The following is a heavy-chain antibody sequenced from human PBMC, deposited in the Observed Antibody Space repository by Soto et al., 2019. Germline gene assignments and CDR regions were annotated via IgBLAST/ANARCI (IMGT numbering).Heavy chain of an antibody. J-gene: IGHJ4*02. Sequence: GGSLRLSCAASGFTFSSYAMSWVRQAPGKGLEWVSAISGSGGSTYYADSVKGRFTISRDNSKNTLYLQKNSLRAEDTAVYYCAKGEGYDFWSGYFSFDYWGQGTLVTVSS. D-gene: IGHD3-3*01. CDR3: AKGEGYDFWSGYFSFDY. CDR2: ISGSGGST. CDR1: GFTFSSYA. V-gene: IGHV3-23*01.